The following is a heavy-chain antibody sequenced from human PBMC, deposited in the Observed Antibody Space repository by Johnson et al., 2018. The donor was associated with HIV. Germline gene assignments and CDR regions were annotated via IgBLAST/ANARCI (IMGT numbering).Heavy chain of an antibody. J-gene: IGHJ3*02. CDR1: GFTFSSYG. CDR2: IKSEADGGTT. CDR3: TTDSEGHVFDI. Sequence: VQLVESGGGLIQPGGSLRLSCAASGFTFSSYGMHWVRQAPGKGLEWVGRIKSEADGGTTDYGAPVKGRFTISRDDSKNRLYLQMNSLKSEDTAVYYCTTDSEGHVFDIWGQGTMVTVSS. V-gene: IGHV3-15*01.